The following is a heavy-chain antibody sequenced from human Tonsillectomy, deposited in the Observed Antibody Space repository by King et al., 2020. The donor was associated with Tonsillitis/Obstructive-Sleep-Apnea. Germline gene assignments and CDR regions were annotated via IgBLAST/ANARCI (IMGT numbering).Heavy chain of an antibody. CDR3: AGEGRGYNDGLGDY. V-gene: IGHV4-39*01. J-gene: IGHJ4*02. D-gene: IGHD5-18*01. Sequence: QLQESGPGLVKPSETLSLTCTVSGGSITSSSYYWGWIRQPPGKGLEWIGSIYYSGSTYYNPSLKSRVTISVDTSKNQFSLKLSSVTAADTAVYYCAGEGRGYNDGLGDYWGQGPLVTVSS. CDR1: GGSITSSSYY. CDR2: IYYSGST.